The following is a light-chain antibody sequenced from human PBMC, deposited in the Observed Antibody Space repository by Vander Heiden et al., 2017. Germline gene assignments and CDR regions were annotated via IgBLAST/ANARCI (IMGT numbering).Light chain of an antibody. V-gene: IGLV3-21*02. CDR1: KIGRKS. CDR3: QVWDSSSDHWV. J-gene: IGLJ3*02. Sequence: SYVLTQPPSVSVAPGLTARITCGGNKIGRKSVHWYQQKTGQAPPPGIPDQFSGSNSGNTATLTISRVEAGDEADYYCQVWDSSSDHWVFGGGTKLTVL.